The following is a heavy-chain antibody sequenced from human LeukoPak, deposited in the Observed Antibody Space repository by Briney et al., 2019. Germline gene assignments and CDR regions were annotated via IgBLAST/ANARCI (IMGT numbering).Heavy chain of an antibody. Sequence: GGSLRLSCAASGFTFSSYAMSWVRQAPGKGLEWVSAISGSGGSTYYADSVKGRFTISRNNSKNTLYLQMNSLRAEDPAVYYCAKDLLSKYCSGGSCYRYFDYWGQGTLVTVYS. D-gene: IGHD2-15*01. V-gene: IGHV3-23*01. CDR3: AKDLLSKYCSGGSCYRYFDY. J-gene: IGHJ4*02. CDR1: GFTFSSYA. CDR2: ISGSGGST.